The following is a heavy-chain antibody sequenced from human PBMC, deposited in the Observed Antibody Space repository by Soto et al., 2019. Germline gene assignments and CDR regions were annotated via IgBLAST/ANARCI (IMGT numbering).Heavy chain of an antibody. CDR2: IYHSGST. Sequence: SETLSLTCAVSGGSISSGGYSWSWIRQPPGKGLEWIGYIYHSGSTYYNPSLKSRVTISVDTSKNQFSLKLNSVTAADTAVYYCARWGDGYDYWGQGTLVTVSS. D-gene: IGHD3-10*01. CDR1: GGSISSGGYS. CDR3: ARWGDGYDY. J-gene: IGHJ4*02. V-gene: IGHV4-30-2*02.